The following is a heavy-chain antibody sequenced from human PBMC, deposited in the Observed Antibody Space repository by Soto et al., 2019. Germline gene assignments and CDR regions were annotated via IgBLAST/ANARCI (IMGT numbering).Heavy chain of an antibody. J-gene: IGHJ6*02. CDR1: GFTFSSYA. CDR2: ISYDGSNK. Sequence: PGGSLRLSCAASGFTFSSYAMHWVRQAPGKGLEWVAVISYDGSNKYYADSVKGRFTISRDNSKNALYLQMNSLRAEDTAVYYCARDIVVVPAATNQPPYYYYYGMDVWGQGTTVTVSS. D-gene: IGHD2-2*01. CDR3: ARDIVVVPAATNQPPYYYYYGMDV. V-gene: IGHV3-30-3*01.